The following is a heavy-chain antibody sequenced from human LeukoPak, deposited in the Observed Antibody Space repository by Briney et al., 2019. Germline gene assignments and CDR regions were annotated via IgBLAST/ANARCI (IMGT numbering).Heavy chain of an antibody. CDR1: GASISSGGYY. CDR3: ARRAAAGRPLNFDY. D-gene: IGHD6-13*01. CDR2: IYYSGST. Sequence: SETLSLTCTVSGASISSGGYYWSWIRQHPGKGLEWIGCIYYSGSTYYNPSLKSRVTISVDTSKNQFSLKLSSVTAADTAVYYCARRAAAGRPLNFDYWGQGTLVTVSS. V-gene: IGHV4-31*03. J-gene: IGHJ4*02.